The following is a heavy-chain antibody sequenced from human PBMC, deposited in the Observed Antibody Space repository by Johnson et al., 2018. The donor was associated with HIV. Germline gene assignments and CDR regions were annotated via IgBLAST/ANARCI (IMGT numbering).Heavy chain of an antibody. V-gene: IGHV3-30-3*02. D-gene: IGHD6-19*01. CDR1: GFTFSSYA. J-gene: IGHJ3*01. Sequence: QVQLMESGGGVVQPGRSLRLSCAASGFTFSSYAMHWVRQAPGKGLEWVAVISYDGSNKYYADSVKGRFTISRDNSKNTLYLQMNSLRAEDTAVYYCAKSSPPGLAPLGGWGQGTMVTVSS. CDR2: ISYDGSNK. CDR3: AKSSPPGLAPLGG.